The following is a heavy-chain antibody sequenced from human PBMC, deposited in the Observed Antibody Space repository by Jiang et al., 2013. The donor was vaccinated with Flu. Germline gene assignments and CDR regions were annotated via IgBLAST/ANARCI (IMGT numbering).Heavy chain of an antibody. D-gene: IGHD4-17*01. CDR3: ARDLTVTADGSPDL. J-gene: IGHJ2*01. V-gene: IGHV4-30-4*08. CDR1: GGSISSGDYY. CDR2: IYYSGST. Sequence: PGLVKPSQTLSLTCTVSGGSISSGDYYWSWIRQPPGKGLEWIGYIYYSGSTYYNPSLKSRVTISVDTSKNQFSLKLSSVTAADTAVYYCARDLTVTADGSPDLWGRGTLVTVSS.